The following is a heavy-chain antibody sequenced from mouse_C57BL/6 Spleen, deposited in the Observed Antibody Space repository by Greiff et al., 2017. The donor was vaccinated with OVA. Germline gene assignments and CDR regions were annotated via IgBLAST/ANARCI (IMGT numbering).Heavy chain of an antibody. V-gene: IGHV3-1*01. CDR3: AREDGYYLFAY. CDR2: ISYSGST. D-gene: IGHD2-3*01. J-gene: IGHJ3*01. Sequence: EVHLVESGPGMVKPSQSLSLTCTVTGYSITSGYDWHWIRHFPGNKLEWMGYISYSGSTNYNPSLKSRISITHDTSKNHFFLKLNSVTTEDTATYYCAREDGYYLFAYWGQGTLVTVSA. CDR1: GYSITSGYD.